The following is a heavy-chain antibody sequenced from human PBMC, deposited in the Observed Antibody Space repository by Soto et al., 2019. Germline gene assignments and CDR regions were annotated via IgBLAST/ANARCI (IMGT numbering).Heavy chain of an antibody. CDR1: GYTFPNNG. J-gene: IGHJ4*02. V-gene: IGHV1-18*01. Sequence: QVQLVQSGPEVKRPGASVRASCRASGYTFPNNGLTWVRQAPGQGLEWMGWISAYNGNTNNAQKFQGTLTMTTDTSTSTAYMELRSLRSDDTAVYYCARSHGDYAGYWGQGTLVTVSS. CDR3: ARSHGDYAGY. D-gene: IGHD4-17*01. CDR2: ISAYNGNT.